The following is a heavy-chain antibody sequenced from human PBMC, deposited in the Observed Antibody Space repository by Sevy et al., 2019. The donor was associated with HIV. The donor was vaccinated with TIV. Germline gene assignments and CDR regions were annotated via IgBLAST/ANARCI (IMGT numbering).Heavy chain of an antibody. D-gene: IGHD6-19*01. CDR2: IKQDGSEK. Sequence: GGSLRLSCAASGFTFSSYWMSWVRQAPGKGLEWVANIKQDGSEKYYVDSVKGRFTISRDNAKNSLYLQMNSLRAEDTTVYYCARRGSSGWGYYYYYYYGMHVWGQGTTVTVSS. V-gene: IGHV3-7*01. J-gene: IGHJ6*02. CDR1: GFTFSSYW. CDR3: ARRGSSGWGYYYYYYYGMHV.